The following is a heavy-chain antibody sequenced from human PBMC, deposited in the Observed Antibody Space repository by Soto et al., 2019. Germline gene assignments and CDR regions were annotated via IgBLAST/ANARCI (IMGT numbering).Heavy chain of an antibody. V-gene: IGHV3-23*01. Sequence: GGSLRLSCAASGFTFSSYAMSWVRQAPGKGLEWVSAISGSGGSTYYADSVKGRFTISRDNSKNTLYLQMNSLRAEDTAVYYCANSNPPGIAVAGTGNTAQWGQGTLVTVSS. CDR2: ISGSGGST. CDR3: ANSNPPGIAVAGTGNTAQ. D-gene: IGHD6-19*01. CDR1: GFTFSSYA. J-gene: IGHJ4*02.